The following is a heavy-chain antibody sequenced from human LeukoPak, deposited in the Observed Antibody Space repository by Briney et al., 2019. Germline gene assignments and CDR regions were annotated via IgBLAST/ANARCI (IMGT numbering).Heavy chain of an antibody. CDR3: AADTAPYCSGGSCHVG. J-gene: IGHJ4*02. Sequence: SGKVSCKASGFTFTSSAMQWVRQARGQRLGGIGWIVVGSGNTNYAQKFQERVTITRDMSTSTAYMELSSLRSEDTAVYYCAADTAPYCSGGSCHVGWGQGTLVTVSS. CDR1: GFTFTSSA. D-gene: IGHD2-15*01. V-gene: IGHV1-58*02. CDR2: IVVGSGNT.